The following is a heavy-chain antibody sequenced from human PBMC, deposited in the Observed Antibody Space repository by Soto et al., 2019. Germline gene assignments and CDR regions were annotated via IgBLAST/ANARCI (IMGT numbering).Heavy chain of an antibody. CDR3: ARSQGSSSSLEIYFYYYFGMDG. CDR1: GGTFSSYA. J-gene: IGHJ6*02. CDR2: IIPISGTA. D-gene: IGHD2-2*01. V-gene: IGHV1-69*01. Sequence: QVQLVQSGAEVKKPGSSVKVSCKASGGTFSSYAISWVRQAPGQGLEWMGGIIPISGTANYAQKFQGRVTITADESTSPAYMELSSLRSEDTAVYYCARSQGSSSSLEIYFYYYFGMDGWGQGTKVTVSS.